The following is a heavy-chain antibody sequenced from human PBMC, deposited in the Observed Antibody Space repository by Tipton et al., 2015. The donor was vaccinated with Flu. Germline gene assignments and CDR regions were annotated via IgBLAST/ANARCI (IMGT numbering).Heavy chain of an antibody. D-gene: IGHD6-13*01. J-gene: IGHJ3*01. Sequence: AASGFSFDDFGMHWVRQAPGKGLEWVSGINWNGGDTGYADSVKGRFGISRDNAKNSLYLQINSLRAEDTALYYCAKAARYSNLRSGAFDVWGQGTMVTVSS. CDR1: GFSFDDFG. V-gene: IGHV3-9*01. CDR2: INWNGGDT. CDR3: AKAARYSNLRSGAFDV.